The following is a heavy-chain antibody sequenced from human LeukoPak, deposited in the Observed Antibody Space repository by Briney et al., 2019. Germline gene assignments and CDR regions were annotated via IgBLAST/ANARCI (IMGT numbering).Heavy chain of an antibody. CDR3: ARDTGPSGTAFDY. CDR1: GGSISSSSSY. J-gene: IGHJ4*02. Sequence: PSETLSLTCTVSGGSISSSSSYWVWIRQPPGKGLEWIGTIYYSGSTYYNPSLKSRVTISVDTSKNQFSLKLSSVIAADTAVYYCARDTGPSGTAFDYWGQGTLVTVSP. CDR2: IYYSGST. D-gene: IGHD2-2*01. V-gene: IGHV4-39*07.